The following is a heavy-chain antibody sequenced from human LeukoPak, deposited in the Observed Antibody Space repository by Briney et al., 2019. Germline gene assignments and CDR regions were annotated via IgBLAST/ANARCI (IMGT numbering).Heavy chain of an antibody. CDR2: IYSGGST. V-gene: IGHV3-66*04. Sequence: GGSLRLSCAASGFTFSSNYMSWVRQAPGKGLEWVSVIYSGGSTYYADSVKRRFTISRDNSKNTLYLQMNSLRAEDTAVYYCARQSLYYDSSGPTGDAFDIWGQGTMVTVSS. D-gene: IGHD3-22*01. CDR3: ARQSLYYDSSGPTGDAFDI. J-gene: IGHJ3*02. CDR1: GFTFSSNY.